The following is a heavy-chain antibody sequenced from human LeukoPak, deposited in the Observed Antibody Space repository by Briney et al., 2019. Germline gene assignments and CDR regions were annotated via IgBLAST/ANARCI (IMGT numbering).Heavy chain of an antibody. D-gene: IGHD6-19*01. CDR2: MNPNSGNT. Sequence: GASVKVSCKASGYTFTSYDINWVRQATGQGLEWMGWMNPNSGNTGYAQKFQGRVTMTRNTSISTAYMELSSLRSEDTAVYYCARASTVAGTPRGDYWGQGTLVTVSS. J-gene: IGHJ4*02. CDR3: ARASTVAGTPRGDY. V-gene: IGHV1-8*01. CDR1: GYTFTSYD.